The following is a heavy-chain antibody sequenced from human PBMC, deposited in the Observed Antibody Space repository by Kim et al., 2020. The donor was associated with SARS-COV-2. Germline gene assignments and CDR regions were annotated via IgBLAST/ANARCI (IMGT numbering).Heavy chain of an antibody. V-gene: IGHV3-21*06. CDR3: ARDHGGKSWCFDL. D-gene: IGHD2-15*01. J-gene: IGHJ2*01. CDR2: ISIRSSYI. CDR1: GFSFSDYS. Sequence: GGSLRLSCAASGFSFSDYSMNWVRQAPGKGLEWVSSISIRSSYIYYADSVTGRFTISRDNAQNSLYLEMNSLSAEDTAVYYCARDHGGKSWCFDLGGRGTLVTVSS.